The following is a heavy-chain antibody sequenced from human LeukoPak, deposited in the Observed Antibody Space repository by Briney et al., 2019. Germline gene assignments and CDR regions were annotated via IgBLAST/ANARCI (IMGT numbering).Heavy chain of an antibody. CDR2: IKPNSGGT. J-gene: IGHJ2*01. CDR3: ARGLDTYGFNWYFDL. CDR1: GYSFADYY. Sequence: ASVKVSCKASGYSFADYYMHWVRQAPGQGLEWMGWIKPNSGGTRSAQKFQGRVTMTRDTSISTAYMELSRLRSDDTAVYYCARGLDTYGFNWYFDLWGRGTLVTVSS. V-gene: IGHV1-2*02. D-gene: IGHD5-18*01.